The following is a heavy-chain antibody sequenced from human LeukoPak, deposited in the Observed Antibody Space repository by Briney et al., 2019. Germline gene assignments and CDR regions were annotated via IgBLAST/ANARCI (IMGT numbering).Heavy chain of an antibody. CDR3: ARDTDYGDPYYYYYYMDV. CDR1: GFTFSIYW. Sequence: AGGSLRLSCAASGFTFSIYWMSWVRQAPGKGLEWVANIKQDGSEKYYVDSVKGRFTISRDNAKNSLYLQMNSLRAEDTAVYYCARDTDYGDPYYYYYYMDVWGKGTTVTVSS. CDR2: IKQDGSEK. J-gene: IGHJ6*03. D-gene: IGHD4-17*01. V-gene: IGHV3-7*01.